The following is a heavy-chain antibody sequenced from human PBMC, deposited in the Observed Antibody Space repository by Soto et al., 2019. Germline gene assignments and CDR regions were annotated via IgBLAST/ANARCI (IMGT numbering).Heavy chain of an antibody. V-gene: IGHV4-31*03. CDR2: IYYSGST. J-gene: IGHJ4*02. CDR1: GGSISSGGYY. CDR3: ARYIVVVPAAYYGQSDGYNYSFDY. Sequence: SETLSLTCTVSGGSISSGGYYWSWIRQHPGKGLEWIGYIYYSGSTYYNPSLKSRVTISVDTSKNQFSLKLSSVTAADTAVYYCARYIVVVPAAYYGQSDGYNYSFDYWGQGTLLTVS. D-gene: IGHD2-2*01.